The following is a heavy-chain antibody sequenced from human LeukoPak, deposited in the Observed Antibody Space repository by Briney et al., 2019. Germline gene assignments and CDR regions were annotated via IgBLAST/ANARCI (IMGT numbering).Heavy chain of an antibody. V-gene: IGHV4-34*01. Sequence: PSETLSLTCAVYGGSFSGYYWSWIRQPPGKGLEWIGKINHSGSTNYNPSLKSRVTISVDTSKNQFSLKLSSVTAADTAVYYCARTYYYDSGGYDYFAYWGQGTLVTVSS. CDR1: GGSFSGYY. CDR3: ARTYYYDSGGYDYFAY. CDR2: INHSGST. D-gene: IGHD3-22*01. J-gene: IGHJ4*02.